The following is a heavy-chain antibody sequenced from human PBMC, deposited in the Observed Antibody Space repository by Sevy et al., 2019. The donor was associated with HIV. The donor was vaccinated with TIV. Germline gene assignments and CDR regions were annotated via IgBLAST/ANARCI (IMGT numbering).Heavy chain of an antibody. Sequence: GGSLRLSCAASGFTFSNAWMSWVRQAPGKGLEWVGRIKSKTDGGTTDYAAPVKGRFTISRDDSKNTLYLQMNSLKTGETAVYYCTTASQKYYDYVWGSYFTPLDAFDIWGQGTMVTVSS. CDR2: IKSKTDGGTT. D-gene: IGHD3-16*01. J-gene: IGHJ3*02. V-gene: IGHV3-15*01. CDR1: GFTFSNAW. CDR3: TTASQKYYDYVWGSYFTPLDAFDI.